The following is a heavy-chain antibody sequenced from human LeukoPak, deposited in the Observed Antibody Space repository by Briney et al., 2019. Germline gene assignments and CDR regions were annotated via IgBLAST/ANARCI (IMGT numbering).Heavy chain of an antibody. CDR3: ARGRQTFGY. CDR2: IKQDGSEK. CDR1: GFTFSSYW. Sequence: GGSLRLSCADSGFTFSSYWMSWVRQAPGKGLEWVANIKQDGSEKYYVDSVKGRFTISRDNAKNSLYLQMNSLRAEDTAVYYCARGRQTFGYWGQGTLVTVSS. J-gene: IGHJ4*02. V-gene: IGHV3-7*01.